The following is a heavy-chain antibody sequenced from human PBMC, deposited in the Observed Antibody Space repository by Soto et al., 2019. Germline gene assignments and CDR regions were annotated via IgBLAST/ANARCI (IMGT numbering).Heavy chain of an antibody. V-gene: IGHV1-3*01. CDR3: ARAGQKVAANFDY. Sequence: QVQLVQSGAEVKKPGASVKVSCKASGYTFTSYAMHWVRQAPGQRLEWMGWINAGNGNTKYSQKFQGRVTITRDTSASTAYMELSSLRSEDTAVYYCARAGQKVAANFDYWGQGTLVTVSS. CDR2: INAGNGNT. J-gene: IGHJ4*02. CDR1: GYTFTSYA. D-gene: IGHD6-19*01.